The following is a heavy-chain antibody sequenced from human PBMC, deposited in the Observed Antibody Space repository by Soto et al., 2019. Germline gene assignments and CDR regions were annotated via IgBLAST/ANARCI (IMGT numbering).Heavy chain of an antibody. Sequence: EVRLLESGGGLVQPGGSLRLSCAASGFTFPNYAMSWVRQAPGKGLEWVSVVTGRASSTYYADSVEGRFTISRDNSRNTLFLQMNSLVAEDTAVYYGAKHLPSKKNQRRWADAFHIWGRGTNLTVSS. CDR3: AKHLPSKKNQRRWADAFHI. CDR2: VTGRASST. V-gene: IGHV3-23*01. D-gene: IGHD2-2*01. CDR1: GFTFPNYA. J-gene: IGHJ3*02.